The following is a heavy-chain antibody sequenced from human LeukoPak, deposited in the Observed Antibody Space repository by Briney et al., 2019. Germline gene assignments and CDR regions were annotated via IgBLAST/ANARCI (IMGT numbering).Heavy chain of an antibody. Sequence: ASVKVSCTASGYTFTGYYMHWVRQAPGQGLEWMGWINPNSGGTNYAQKFQGRVTMTRDTSISTAYMELSRLRSDDTAVYYCARDLVEMATPAGDYWGQGTLVTVSS. CDR2: INPNSGGT. J-gene: IGHJ4*02. D-gene: IGHD5-24*01. CDR1: GYTFTGYY. V-gene: IGHV1-2*02. CDR3: ARDLVEMATPAGDY.